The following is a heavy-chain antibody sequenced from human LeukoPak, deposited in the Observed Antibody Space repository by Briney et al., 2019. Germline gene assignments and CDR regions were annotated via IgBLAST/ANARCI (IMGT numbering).Heavy chain of an antibody. Sequence: GASVTVSCKVSGYTLADLSMHWVRQAPGKGLEWVGGFDPEDGEIIDAQDFQGRVSMTEDTSTNTAYMELTSLRSEDTAVYYCATDSYHYDSSGYVFDYWGQGTLVTVSS. D-gene: IGHD3-22*01. CDR1: GYTLADLS. CDR2: FDPEDGEI. V-gene: IGHV1-24*01. CDR3: ATDSYHYDSSGYVFDY. J-gene: IGHJ4*02.